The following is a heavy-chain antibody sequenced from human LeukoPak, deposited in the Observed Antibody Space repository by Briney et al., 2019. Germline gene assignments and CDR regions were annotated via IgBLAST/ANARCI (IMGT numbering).Heavy chain of an antibody. Sequence: GGSLRLSCAVSGFTFSSFGMHWVRQAPGKGLEWVAFIRYGGTNEYYADSVKGRFTISRDNSKNTLSLLMNGLRVEDTAVYYCARDQHYDVLTAFGLDVWGQGTTVTVSS. J-gene: IGHJ6*02. CDR1: GFTFSSFG. V-gene: IGHV3-30*02. CDR3: ARDQHYDVLTAFGLDV. D-gene: IGHD3-9*01. CDR2: IRYGGTNE.